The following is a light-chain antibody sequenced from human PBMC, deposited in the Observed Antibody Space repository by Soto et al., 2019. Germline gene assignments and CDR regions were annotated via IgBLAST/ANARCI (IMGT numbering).Light chain of an antibody. J-gene: IGLJ2*01. CDR3: SSYTIDKFVL. CDR1: SSDIGGNNF. Sequence: QSALTQPASVSASLGQSITISCTGTSSDIGGNNFVSWYQQYPGKAPKLMIYEVTNRPSWVSSRFSGSKSANTASLTISGLQDEDEAVYYCSSYTIDKFVLFGGGTKLTVL. CDR2: EVT. V-gene: IGLV2-14*01.